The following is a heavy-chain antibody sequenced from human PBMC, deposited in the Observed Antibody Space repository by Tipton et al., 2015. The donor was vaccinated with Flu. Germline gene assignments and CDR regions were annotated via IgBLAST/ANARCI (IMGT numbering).Heavy chain of an antibody. CDR3: AKEGLARITMVRGVSNWFDP. Sequence: GSLRLSCAASGFTFSSYAMSWVRQAPGKGLEWVSAISGSGGSTYYADSVKGRFTISRDNSKNTLYLQMNSLRAEDTAVYYCAKEGLARITMVRGVSNWFDPWGQGTLVTVSS. CDR1: GFTFSSYA. CDR2: ISGSGGST. V-gene: IGHV3-23*01. J-gene: IGHJ5*02. D-gene: IGHD3-10*01.